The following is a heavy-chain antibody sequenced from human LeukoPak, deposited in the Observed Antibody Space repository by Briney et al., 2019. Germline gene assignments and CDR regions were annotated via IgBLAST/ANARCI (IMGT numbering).Heavy chain of an antibody. J-gene: IGHJ5*02. V-gene: IGHV4-59*01. CDR1: GGSISSYY. D-gene: IGHD3-10*01. CDR3: ARSITMVRGATRAVWFDP. CDR2: IYYSGST. Sequence: PSETLSLTCTVSGGSISSYYWSWIRQPPGKGLEWIGYIYYSGSTNYNPSLKSRVTISVDTSKNQFSLKLSSVTAADTAVYYCARSITMVRGATRAVWFDPWGQGTLVTDSS.